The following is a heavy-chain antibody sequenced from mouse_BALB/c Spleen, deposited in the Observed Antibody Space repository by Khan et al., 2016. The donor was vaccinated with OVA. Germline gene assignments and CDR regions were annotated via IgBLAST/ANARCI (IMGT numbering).Heavy chain of an antibody. Sequence: QVQLKESGPGLVAPSQSLSITCTISGFSLTNYGVHWVRQPPGKGLEWLVVIWGDGSTTYNSALKSRLNISKDNSKSQVFLKMNSLQTDDTAMYYCARQPYYHYYIMDYWGQGTSVTVSS. J-gene: IGHJ4*01. D-gene: IGHD2-10*01. V-gene: IGHV2-6-1*01. CDR1: GFSLTNYG. CDR3: ARQPYYHYYIMDY. CDR2: IWGDGST.